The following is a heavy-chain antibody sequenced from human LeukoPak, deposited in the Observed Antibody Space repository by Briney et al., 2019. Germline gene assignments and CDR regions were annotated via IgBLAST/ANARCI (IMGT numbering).Heavy chain of an antibody. CDR3: ARDRFLWGLGNWFDL. Sequence: ASVKVSCKTSGYTFTNYGISWVRQAPGQGLEWMGWVSTSNPHTNYAPKFRGRVIMTIDTSMTTAYLEMRSLTSDDTAVYYCARDRFLWGLGNWFDLWGQGTLVTVTS. D-gene: IGHD3-3*01. CDR1: GYTFTNYG. J-gene: IGHJ5*02. CDR2: VSTSNPHT. V-gene: IGHV1-18*01.